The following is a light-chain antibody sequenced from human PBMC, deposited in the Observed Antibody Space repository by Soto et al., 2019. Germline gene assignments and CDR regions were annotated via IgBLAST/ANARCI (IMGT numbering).Light chain of an antibody. Sequence: EIVLTQSPGTLSLSPGERATLSCRASQSVSSSYLAWYQQRPGQPPRLLIYGASSRATGIPDRFSGSGSGTDFTLNISRLEPEDLAVYYCQKYGSSPRTFGQGTKVEIK. CDR1: QSVSSSY. V-gene: IGKV3-20*01. CDR2: GAS. J-gene: IGKJ1*01. CDR3: QKYGSSPRT.